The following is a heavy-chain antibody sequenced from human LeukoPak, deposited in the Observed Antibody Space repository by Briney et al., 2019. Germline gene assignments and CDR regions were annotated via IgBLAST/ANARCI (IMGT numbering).Heavy chain of an antibody. Sequence: GSLRLSCAASGFSFSSYSMSWVRQAPGKGLEWVSSISSSSSYIYYADSVKGRFTISRDNAKNSLYLQMSSLRAEDTAVYYCVNWGPSGYWGQGTLVTVSS. CDR3: VNWGPSGY. V-gene: IGHV3-21*01. CDR2: ISSSSSYI. D-gene: IGHD7-27*01. CDR1: GFSFSSYS. J-gene: IGHJ4*02.